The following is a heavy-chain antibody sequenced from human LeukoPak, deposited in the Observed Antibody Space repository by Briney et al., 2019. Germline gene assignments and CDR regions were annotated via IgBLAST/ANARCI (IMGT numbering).Heavy chain of an antibody. J-gene: IGHJ4*02. CDR1: GFTFSSYA. V-gene: IGHV3-23*01. Sequence: GGSLRLSCAASGFTFSSYAMSWVRQAPGKGLEWVSDISGSGGSTYYADSVKGRFTISRDNSKNTPYLQMNSQRAEDTAVYYCAKGIAAALSYYFDYWGQGTLVTVSS. CDR3: AKGIAAALSYYFDY. D-gene: IGHD6-13*01. CDR2: ISGSGGST.